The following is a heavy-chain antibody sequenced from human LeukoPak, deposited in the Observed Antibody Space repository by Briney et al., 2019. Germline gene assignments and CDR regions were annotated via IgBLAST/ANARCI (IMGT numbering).Heavy chain of an antibody. D-gene: IGHD5-18*01. CDR3: VPETAMVDY. CDR2: MYGDMRDI. V-gene: IGHV3-74*01. Sequence: GGSLRLSCEASGLTFSNSWMHWVRQIPGKGLVWVSRMYGDMRDISYADSVKGRFTISRDNAKNTVYLQMNSLRGEDTAVYYCVPETAMVDYWGQGTLVTVSS. CDR1: GLTFSNSW. J-gene: IGHJ4*02.